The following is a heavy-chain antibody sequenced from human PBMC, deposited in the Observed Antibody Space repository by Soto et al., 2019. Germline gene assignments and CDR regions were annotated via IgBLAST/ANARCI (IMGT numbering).Heavy chain of an antibody. Sequence: SETLSLTCTVSGASISVHSYYWTWIRQPPGKGLEWIGSYYYSGTTYFNPSLKSRATISVDTSKNQFSLRLTSVTAADTAIYYCTRRYNWNDTYFDPWGPGALVTVSS. V-gene: IGHV4-39*01. J-gene: IGHJ5*02. CDR3: TRRYNWNDTYFDP. CDR2: YYYSGTT. CDR1: GASISVHSYY. D-gene: IGHD1-20*01.